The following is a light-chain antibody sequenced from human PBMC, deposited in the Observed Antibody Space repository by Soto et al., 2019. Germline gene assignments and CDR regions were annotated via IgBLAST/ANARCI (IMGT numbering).Light chain of an antibody. CDR2: DAS. V-gene: IGKV3-11*01. Sequence: EIVLTQSPATLSLSPGESATLSCRASQSISTYLAWYQQKPGQAPRLLIYDASKRITGIPVRFSGSGSGTDFTLTISSLEPEDFAVYYCQQRFNWPRTFGQGTKVEIK. CDR3: QQRFNWPRT. J-gene: IGKJ1*01. CDR1: QSISTY.